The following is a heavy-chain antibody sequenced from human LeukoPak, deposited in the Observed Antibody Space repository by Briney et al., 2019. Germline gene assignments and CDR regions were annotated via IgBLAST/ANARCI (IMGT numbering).Heavy chain of an antibody. CDR3: ARALVARSFYYYYGMDV. Sequence: SETLSLTCTVSGGSISSGDYYWSWVRQPPGKGREWLGYIYYSESTYYNPSIKSRVTISVDTSKNQFSLKLSSVTAADTAVYYCARALVARSFYYYYGMDVWGQGTTVTVSS. CDR1: GGSISSGDYY. CDR2: IYYSEST. J-gene: IGHJ6*02. V-gene: IGHV4-30-4*01. D-gene: IGHD6-6*01.